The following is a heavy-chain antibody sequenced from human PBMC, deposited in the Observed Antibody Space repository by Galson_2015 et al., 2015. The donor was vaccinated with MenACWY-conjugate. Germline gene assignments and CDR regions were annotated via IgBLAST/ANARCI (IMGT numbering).Heavy chain of an antibody. CDR3: ARVRGGSHNWVDP. V-gene: IGHV6-1*01. CDR1: GDSVSSNSAA. CDR2: TYYRSKWYN. D-gene: IGHD2-15*01. J-gene: IGHJ5*02. Sequence: CAISGDSVSSNSAAWNWIRQSPSRGLEWLGRTYYRSKWYNDYAVSVKSRMTTNPDTSKNQFSLHLNSVTPEDTAVYYCARVRGGSHNWVDPWGQGTLVTVSS.